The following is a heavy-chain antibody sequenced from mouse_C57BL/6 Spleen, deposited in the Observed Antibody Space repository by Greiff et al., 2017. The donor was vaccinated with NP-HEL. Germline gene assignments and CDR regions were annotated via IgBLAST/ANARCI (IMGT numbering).Heavy chain of an antibody. CDR2: ISYAGSN. V-gene: IGHV3-6*01. CDR1: GYSITSGYY. Sequence: EVKLQESGPGLVKPSQSLSLPCFVTGYSITSGYYWNWIRQFPGNKLEWMGYISYAGSNNYNPSLKNPISITRDTSKDQSFLEVNSVTTEDTATYYCARDPSIYYGNYGYCDVWGTGTTVTVAS. D-gene: IGHD2-1*01. J-gene: IGHJ1*03. CDR3: ARDPSIYYGNYGYCDV.